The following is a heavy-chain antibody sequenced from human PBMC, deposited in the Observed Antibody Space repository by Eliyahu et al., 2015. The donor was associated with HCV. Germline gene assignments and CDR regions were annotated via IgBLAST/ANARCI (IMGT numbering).Heavy chain of an antibody. CDR3: VKGDNGGWSDY. V-gene: IGHV3-9*01. D-gene: IGHD6-19*01. CDR1: GFNFDDYV. Sequence: EVQLVESGGGLVQPGRSLRLSCAASGFNFDDYVMHWGRQAPGKGPEWVSGINWNSDNIGYADSVKGRFTISRDNAKNSLYLEMNSLRPEDSALYYCVKGDNGGWSDYWGQGTLVTVAS. J-gene: IGHJ4*02. CDR2: INWNSDNI.